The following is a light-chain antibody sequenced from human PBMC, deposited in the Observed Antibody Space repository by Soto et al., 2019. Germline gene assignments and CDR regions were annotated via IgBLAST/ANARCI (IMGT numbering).Light chain of an antibody. Sequence: EIIMTQSPATLSVSPGERATLSCRASQSVSNNLAWYQQKPGQAPRLLIYGASTRANDIPARFSGSGSGTDFTLTISRLEPEDFAVYYCQQYGSSGTFGQGTKVDIK. CDR1: QSVSNN. CDR3: QQYGSSGT. CDR2: GAS. V-gene: IGKV3-15*01. J-gene: IGKJ1*01.